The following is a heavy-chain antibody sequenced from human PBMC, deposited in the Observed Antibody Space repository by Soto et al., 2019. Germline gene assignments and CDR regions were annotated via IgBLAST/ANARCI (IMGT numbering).Heavy chain of an antibody. CDR2: IKQDGSDK. CDR3: ARENYFDY. Sequence: ESGGGLVQPGGSLRLSCAASGFTFSSYWMGWVRQTPGKGLEWVANIKQDGSDKYYVDSVKGRFTISRDNAKNSLYLQMSSPRPEDTAVYYCARENYFDYWGQGTLVTVSS. V-gene: IGHV3-7*04. CDR1: GFTFSSYW. J-gene: IGHJ4*02.